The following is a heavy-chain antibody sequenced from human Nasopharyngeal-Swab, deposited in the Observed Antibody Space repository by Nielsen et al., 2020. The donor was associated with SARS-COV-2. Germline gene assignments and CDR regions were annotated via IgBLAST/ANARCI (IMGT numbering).Heavy chain of an antibody. CDR1: GFTVSSNY. Sequence: GGSLRLSCAASGFTVSSNYMNWVRQPPGKGLEWISVLYSGGNTYYAGSVKGRFTISRDNSKSTLYLQMNNLRAEDTAVYYCARSRNYYYYMGVWGKGTTVTVSS. V-gene: IGHV3-66*01. CDR2: LYSGGNT. CDR3: ARSRNYYYYMGV. J-gene: IGHJ6*03.